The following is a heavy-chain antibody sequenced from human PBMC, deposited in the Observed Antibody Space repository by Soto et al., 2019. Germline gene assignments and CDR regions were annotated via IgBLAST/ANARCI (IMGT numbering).Heavy chain of an antibody. CDR3: TTDLWFGESFDY. Sequence: ASGFPFSNAWMNWVRQAPGKGLEWVGRIKSKTDGGTTDYAAPVKGRFTISRDDSKNTLYLQMNSLKTEDTAVYYCTTDLWFGESFDYWGQGTLVTVSS. J-gene: IGHJ4*02. V-gene: IGHV3-15*07. CDR2: IKSKTDGGTT. D-gene: IGHD3-10*01. CDR1: GFPFSNAW.